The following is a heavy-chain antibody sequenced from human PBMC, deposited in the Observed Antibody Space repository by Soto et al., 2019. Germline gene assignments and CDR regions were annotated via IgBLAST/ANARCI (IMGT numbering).Heavy chain of an antibody. D-gene: IGHD1-26*01. CDR2: IIPIFGTA. CDR1: GGTFSSYA. J-gene: IGHJ3*02. V-gene: IGHV1-69*13. CDR3: AADSGSYDAFDI. Sequence: SVKVSCKASGGTFSSYAISWVRQAPGQGLEWMGGIIPIFGTANYAQKFQGRVTIAADESTSTAYMELSSLRSEDTAVYYCAADSGSYDAFDIWGQGTMVIVSS.